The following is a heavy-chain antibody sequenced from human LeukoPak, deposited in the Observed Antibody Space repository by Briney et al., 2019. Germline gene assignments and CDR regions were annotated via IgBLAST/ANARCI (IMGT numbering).Heavy chain of an antibody. V-gene: IGHV1-69*13. CDR2: IIPIFGTA. CDR3: ARRSPYDFWSGYYGGGYFDY. CDR1: GGTFISYA. J-gene: IGHJ4*02. D-gene: IGHD3-3*01. Sequence: ASVKVSCKASGGTFISYAISWVRQAPGQGLEWMRGIIPIFGTANYAQKFQGRVTITADESTSTAYMELSSLRSEDTAVYYCARRSPYDFWSGYYGGGYFDYWGQGTLVTVSS.